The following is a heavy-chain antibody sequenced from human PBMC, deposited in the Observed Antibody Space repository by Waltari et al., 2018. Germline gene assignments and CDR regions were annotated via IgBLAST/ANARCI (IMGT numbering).Heavy chain of an antibody. Sequence: QVQLQESGPGLVKPSQTLSLTCTVSGGSISSGSYYWRWIRQPAGKGLEWIGRIYTSGSTNYNPSLKSRVTISVDTSKNQFSLKLSSVTAADTAVYYCAREEVLYDYVWGSYRYTGMDYWGQGTLVTVSS. J-gene: IGHJ4*02. D-gene: IGHD3-16*02. CDR3: AREEVLYDYVWGSYRYTGMDY. CDR1: GGSISSGSYY. CDR2: IYTSGST. V-gene: IGHV4-61*02.